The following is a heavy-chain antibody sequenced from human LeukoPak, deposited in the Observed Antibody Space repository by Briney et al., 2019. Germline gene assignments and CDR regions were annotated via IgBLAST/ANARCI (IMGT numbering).Heavy chain of an antibody. V-gene: IGHV3-33*01. CDR2: IWYDGSNK. CDR1: GFTFSSYG. Sequence: PGRSLRLSCAASGFTFSSYGMHCVRQAPGKGLEWVAVIWYDGSNKYYADSVKGRFTISRDNSKNTLYLQMNSLRAEDTAVYYCARSLSYQLLRFYYYYYGMDVWGQGTTVTVSS. D-gene: IGHD2-2*01. J-gene: IGHJ6*02. CDR3: ARSLSYQLLRFYYYYYGMDV.